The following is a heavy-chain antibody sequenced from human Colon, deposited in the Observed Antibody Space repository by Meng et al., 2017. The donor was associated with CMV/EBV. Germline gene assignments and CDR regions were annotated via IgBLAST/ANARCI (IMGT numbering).Heavy chain of an antibody. CDR3: ARDGGWERPFSIDP. Sequence: GNTFSYYAIHWVRQAPGQGLEGMGRINAGNGNTDYSSTFQDRLTFSRDTSADTAYMELRSLTSEDTAVYDCARDGGWERPFSIDPWGQGTLVTVSS. D-gene: IGHD1-26*01. V-gene: IGHV1-3*01. CDR2: INAGNGNT. J-gene: IGHJ5*02. CDR1: GNTFSYYA.